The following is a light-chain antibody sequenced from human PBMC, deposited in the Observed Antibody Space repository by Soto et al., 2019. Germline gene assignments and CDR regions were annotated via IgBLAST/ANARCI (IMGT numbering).Light chain of an antibody. V-gene: IGKV1-39*01. CDR3: QQSYSTTST. Sequence: DIQMTQSPSSLSASVGDRVTITCRASQSISSYLNWYQQKPGKAPKLLIYAASSLQSGVPSRFSVSGSGTDFTLTISSLQPEDFATYYCQQSYSTTSTFGQGTRLEIK. CDR2: AAS. CDR1: QSISSY. J-gene: IGKJ5*01.